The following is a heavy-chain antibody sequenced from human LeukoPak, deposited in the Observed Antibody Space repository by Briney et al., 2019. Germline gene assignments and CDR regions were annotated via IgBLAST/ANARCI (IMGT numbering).Heavy chain of an antibody. J-gene: IGHJ3*02. V-gene: IGHV1-8*03. CDR1: GYTFTSYA. Sequence: ASVKVSCKASGYTFTSYAMHWVRQAPGQRLEWMGWMNPNSGNTGYAQKFQGRVTITRNTSISTAYMELSSLRSEDTAVYYCATTDIVVVPAAIPHDAFDIWGQGTMVTVSS. CDR3: ATTDIVVVPAAIPHDAFDI. D-gene: IGHD2-2*02. CDR2: MNPNSGNT.